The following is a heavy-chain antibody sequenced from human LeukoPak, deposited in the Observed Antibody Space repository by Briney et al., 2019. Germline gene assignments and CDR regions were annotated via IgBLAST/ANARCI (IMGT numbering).Heavy chain of an antibody. V-gene: IGHV4-59*01. Sequence: ASETLSLTCTVSGGSISSYYWSWIRQPPGKGLEWIGYIYYSGSTNYNPSLKSRVTISVDTSKNQFSLKLSSVTAADTAVYYCASTFAEAYNYYYGTDVWGQGTTVTVSS. CDR2: IYYSGST. CDR3: ASTFAEAYNYYYGTDV. D-gene: IGHD2/OR15-2a*01. J-gene: IGHJ6*02. CDR1: GGSISSYY.